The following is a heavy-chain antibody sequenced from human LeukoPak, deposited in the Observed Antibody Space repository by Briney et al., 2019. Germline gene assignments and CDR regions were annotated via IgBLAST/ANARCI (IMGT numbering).Heavy chain of an antibody. J-gene: IGHJ6*03. CDR3: ARGYPSSSFGRGYYYYYMDV. CDR2: INHSGRT. Sequence: SETLSLTCAVYGESFSGYYWSWIRQSPGKGLEWIGEINHSGRTNYKPSLKSRVTISVDTSKNQFSLKLSSVTAADTAVYYCARGYPSSSFGRGYYYYYMDVWGKGTTVTVSS. D-gene: IGHD6-13*01. V-gene: IGHV4-34*01. CDR1: GESFSGYY.